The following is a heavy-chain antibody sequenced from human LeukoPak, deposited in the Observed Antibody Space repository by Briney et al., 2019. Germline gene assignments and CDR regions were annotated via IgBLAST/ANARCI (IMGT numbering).Heavy chain of an antibody. D-gene: IGHD6-13*01. Sequence: PGGSLRLSCAASGFTVSSNYISWVRQAPGKGLEWVSVIYSGGSTYYADSVKGRFTISRDNSKNTLYLQMNSLRAEDTAVYYCASGYSSSWTSYYFDYWGQGTLVTVSS. CDR3: ASGYSSSWTSYYFDY. J-gene: IGHJ4*02. CDR2: IYSGGST. CDR1: GFTVSSNY. V-gene: IGHV3-66*01.